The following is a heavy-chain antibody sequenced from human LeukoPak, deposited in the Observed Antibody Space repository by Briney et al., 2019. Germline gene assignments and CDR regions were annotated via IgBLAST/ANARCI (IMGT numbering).Heavy chain of an antibody. J-gene: IGHJ4*02. Sequence: SVKVSCKASGGTFSSYAISWVRQAPGQGLEWMGRIIPILGIANYAQKFQGRVTITADKSTSTAYMELSSLRAEDTAVYYCARVSWGSARRVADYFDYWGQGTLVTVSS. CDR1: GGTFSSYA. V-gene: IGHV1-69*04. CDR2: IIPILGIA. D-gene: IGHD7-27*01. CDR3: ARVSWGSARRVADYFDY.